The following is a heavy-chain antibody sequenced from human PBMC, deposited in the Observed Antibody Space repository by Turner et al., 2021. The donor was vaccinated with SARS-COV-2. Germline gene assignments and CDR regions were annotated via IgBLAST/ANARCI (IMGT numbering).Heavy chain of an antibody. D-gene: IGHD5-12*01. CDR3: ASIRWLRGPFDY. Sequence: QVQLQESGPGLVKPSQTLSLPCTVSGGSISSGGYSWSWIRQHPGKGLEWIGSIYYSGSTYYNPSLKSRGTISVDTSKNQFSLKLSSVTAADTAVYYCASIRWLRGPFDYWGQGTLVTVSS. J-gene: IGHJ4*02. CDR2: IYYSGST. V-gene: IGHV4-31*03. CDR1: GGSISSGGYS.